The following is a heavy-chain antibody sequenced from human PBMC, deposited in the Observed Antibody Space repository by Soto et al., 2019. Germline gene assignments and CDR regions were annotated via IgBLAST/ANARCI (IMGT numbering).Heavy chain of an antibody. D-gene: IGHD4-17*01. J-gene: IGHJ4*02. CDR1: GFSLSTGGGG. Sequence: QITLKESGPTLVKPTQTLTLTCTFSGFSLSTGGGGLGCIRRPQGKALEGLALIYWDDDKRYSPSLKSRLTITKDTSKNQVVLTMTNMDPVDTATYYCAHSVTTCPFDYWGQGTLVTVSS. V-gene: IGHV2-5*02. CDR2: IYWDDDK. CDR3: AHSVTTCPFDY.